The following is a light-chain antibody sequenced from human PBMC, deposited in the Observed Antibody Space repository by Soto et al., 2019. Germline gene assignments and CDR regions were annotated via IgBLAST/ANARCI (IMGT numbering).Light chain of an antibody. CDR3: HQYSVTSS. CDR1: QNIYNY. V-gene: IGKV1-5*03. CDR2: KAS. J-gene: IGKJ3*01. Sequence: DIQMTQSPSTLSASVGDRVTITCRASQNIYNYLAWYQQKPGKAPKPLIYKASTFESGVPSRFSGSGSRKEFTLTISSLQPDDVATSSCHQYSVTSSFGPGTTVDV.